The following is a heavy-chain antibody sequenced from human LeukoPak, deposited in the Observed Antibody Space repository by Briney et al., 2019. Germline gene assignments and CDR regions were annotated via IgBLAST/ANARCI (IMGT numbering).Heavy chain of an antibody. CDR2: IIPIFGTA. CDR3: ASGNRRMGSSDGFDP. V-gene: IGHV1-69*05. Sequence: SVKVSCKASGGTFSSYAISWVRQALGQGLEWMGGIIPIFGTANYAQKFQGRVTITTDESTSTAYMELSSLRSEDTAVYYCASGNRRMGSSDGFDPWGQGTLVTVSS. CDR1: GGTFSSYA. J-gene: IGHJ5*02. D-gene: IGHD6-13*01.